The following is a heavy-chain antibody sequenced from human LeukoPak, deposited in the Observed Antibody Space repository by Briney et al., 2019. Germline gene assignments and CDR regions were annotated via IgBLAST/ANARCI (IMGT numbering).Heavy chain of an antibody. J-gene: IGHJ4*02. CDR2: TYFRSQWYS. V-gene: IGHV6-1*01. CDR3: AGYTYTFYLDY. D-gene: IGHD2/OR15-2a*01. CDR1: GDSVSSTSAA. Sequence: SQTLSLTCAISGDSVSSTSAAWNWIRQSPSRGLESLGRTYFRSQWYSDYAGSVRGRISINADTSKNQFSLQLNSVTPEDTAIYFCAGYTYTFYLDYWGQGTVVTVSS.